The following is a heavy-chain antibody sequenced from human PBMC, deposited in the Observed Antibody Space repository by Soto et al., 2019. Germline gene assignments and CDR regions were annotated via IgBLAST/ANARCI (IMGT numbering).Heavy chain of an antibody. V-gene: IGHV3-21*01. Sequence: GGSLRLSCAASGFTFSSYSMNWVRQAPGKGLEWVSSISSSSSYIYYADSVKGRFTISRDNAKNSLYLIMNSLRAEDTAVYYCARLENYYDRSGYPASDAFDVRVQGTMVTVS. CDR1: GFTFSSYS. D-gene: IGHD3-22*01. J-gene: IGHJ3*01. CDR3: ARLENYYDRSGYPASDAFDV. CDR2: ISSSSSYI.